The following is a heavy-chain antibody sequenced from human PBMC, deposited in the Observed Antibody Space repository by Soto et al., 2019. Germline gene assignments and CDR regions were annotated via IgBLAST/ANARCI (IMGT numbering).Heavy chain of an antibody. J-gene: IGHJ4*02. D-gene: IGHD6-13*01. Sequence: ASVKVSCKASGYTFTNFGISWVRQAPGQGLECMGWISAYNGNTNYAQNFQGRVTMTTDTSTSTAYMELRSLRSDDTAVYYCARGISADGTDYWGQGTPVTVSS. CDR3: ARGISADGTDY. V-gene: IGHV1-18*01. CDR1: GYTFTNFG. CDR2: ISAYNGNT.